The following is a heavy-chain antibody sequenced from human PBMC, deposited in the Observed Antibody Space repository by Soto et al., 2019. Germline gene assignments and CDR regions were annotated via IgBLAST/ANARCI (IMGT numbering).Heavy chain of an antibody. V-gene: IGHV6-1*01. J-gene: IGHJ3*02. CDR3: ARDPYYYDSSGYHAFDI. CDR2: TYYRSKWYN. Sequence: QSQTLSLTCAISGDSVSSNSAAWNWIRQSPSRGLEWLGRTYYRSKWYNDYAVSVKSRITINPDTSKNQFSLQLNSVTPEDTAVYYCARDPYYYDSSGYHAFDIWGQGTMVTVSS. D-gene: IGHD3-22*01. CDR1: GDSVSSNSAA.